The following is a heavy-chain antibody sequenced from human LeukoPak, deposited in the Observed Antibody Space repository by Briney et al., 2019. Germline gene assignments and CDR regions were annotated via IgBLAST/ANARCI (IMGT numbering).Heavy chain of an antibody. CDR1: GFTVSSNY. CDR3: AHIRGSYYYDSSGYYDY. D-gene: IGHD3-22*01. CDR2: IYGGGNI. V-gene: IGHV3-53*01. J-gene: IGHJ4*02. Sequence: GGSLRLSCAASGFTVSSNYMNWVRQAPGKGLEWVSVIYGGGNIYYADSVKGRFTISRDNSKNTLYLQMNSLRAEDTAVYYCAHIRGSYYYDSSGYYDYWGQGTLVTVSS.